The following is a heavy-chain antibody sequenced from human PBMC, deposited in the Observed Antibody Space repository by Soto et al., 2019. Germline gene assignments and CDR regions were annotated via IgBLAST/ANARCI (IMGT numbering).Heavy chain of an antibody. J-gene: IGHJ6*03. CDR3: ATYSSYYYYMDV. CDR1: GYTSTRYA. Sequence: ASVKVSCKASGYTSTRYAMHWVRQAPGQRLEWMGWINAGNGNTKYSQKFQGRVTITRDTSASTAYMELSSLRSEDTAVYYCATYSSYYYYMDVWGKGTTVTVSS. V-gene: IGHV1-3*01. D-gene: IGHD6-19*01. CDR2: INAGNGNT.